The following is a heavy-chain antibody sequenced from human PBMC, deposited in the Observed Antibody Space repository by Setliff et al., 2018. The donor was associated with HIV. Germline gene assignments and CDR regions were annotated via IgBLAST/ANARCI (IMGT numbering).Heavy chain of an antibody. CDR3: ARGLEYYTSGTYSYYFDY. V-gene: IGHV4-4*07. J-gene: IGHJ4*02. D-gene: IGHD3-10*01. CDR2: IYTTGSI. CDR1: GASVTSHY. Sequence: PSETLSLTCTVSGASVTSHYWTWIRQPAGKGMEWIGRIYTTGSINYNPSLKSRATMSIDTSKNHFSLNLTSVTAADTAVYYCARGLEYYTSGTYSYYFDYWGQGILVTVSS.